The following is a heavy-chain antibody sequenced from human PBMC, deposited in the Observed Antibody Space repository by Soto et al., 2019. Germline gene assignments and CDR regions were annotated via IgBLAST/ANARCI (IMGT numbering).Heavy chain of an antibody. V-gene: IGHV4-61*01. D-gene: IGHD1-7*01. CDR2: IDYSGSN. CDR1: GASVSSGYYY. Sequence: PSETLSLTCTVSGASVSSGYYYWSLIRQPPGRGLEWIAYIDYSGSNNYNPPLKRRATIAVETPNNQFSLTLSSVTAADTAVYYCASGSTGGRTYYYGMAVWGQGNTVTVSS. CDR3: ASGSTGGRTYYYGMAV. J-gene: IGHJ6*02.